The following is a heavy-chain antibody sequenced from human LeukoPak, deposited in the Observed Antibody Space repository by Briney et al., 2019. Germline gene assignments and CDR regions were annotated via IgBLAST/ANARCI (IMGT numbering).Heavy chain of an antibody. CDR2: IDASESYS. D-gene: IGHD1-26*01. CDR3: ASAIVGATH. V-gene: IGHV5-10-1*01. J-gene: IGHJ4*02. Sequence: GGPLEISGQRSGSTFTIYWISWVRQLPGKGLEGMGGIDASESYSNSRPSFQGHVTISAAKSRTTCSLQRSTWEASATPMYSCASAIVGATHWGQGTLVTVSS. CDR1: GSTFTIYW.